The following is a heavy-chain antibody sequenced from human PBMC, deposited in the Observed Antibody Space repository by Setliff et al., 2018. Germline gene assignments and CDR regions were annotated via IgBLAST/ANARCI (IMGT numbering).Heavy chain of an antibody. CDR2: VYSTGTT. CDR3: ARGGSTIASRPDLVYFDA. J-gene: IGHJ4*02. CDR1: GGSMRSHY. V-gene: IGHV4-4*08. Sequence: SETLSLTCNVSGGSMRSHYWNWIRQPPGKGPEWIGYVYSTGTTTYNPLLKSRATMSVDTSRKNFSLRLTSVTAADTAVYYCARGGSTIASRPDLVYFDAWGRGALVTVSS. D-gene: IGHD6-6*01.